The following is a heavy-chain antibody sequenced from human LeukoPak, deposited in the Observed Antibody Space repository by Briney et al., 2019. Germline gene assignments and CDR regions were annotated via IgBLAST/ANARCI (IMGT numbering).Heavy chain of an antibody. J-gene: IGHJ4*02. Sequence: GGSLRLSCAASGFTFSSYGMHWVRQAPGKGLEWVSYISSSGSTIYYADSVKGRFTISRDNAKNSLYLQMNSLRAEDTAVYYCARHCSGGSCYDYWGQGTLVTVSS. CDR1: GFTFSSYG. D-gene: IGHD2-15*01. CDR2: ISSSGSTI. V-gene: IGHV3-48*04. CDR3: ARHCSGGSCYDY.